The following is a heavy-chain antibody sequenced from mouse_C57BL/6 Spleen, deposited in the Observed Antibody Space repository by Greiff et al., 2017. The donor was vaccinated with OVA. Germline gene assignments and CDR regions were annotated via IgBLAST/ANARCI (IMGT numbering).Heavy chain of an antibody. CDR3: ARNYYGSSYYFDY. CDR2: IAPSDSYT. CDR1: GYTFTSYW. Sequence: VPLQQSGAELVRPGTSVKLSCKASGYTFTSYWMHWVKQRPGQGLEWIGVIAPSDSYTNYNQKFKGKATLTVDTSSSTAYMQLSSLTSEDSAVYYCARNYYGSSYYFDYWGQGTTLTVSS. D-gene: IGHD1-1*01. V-gene: IGHV1-59*01. J-gene: IGHJ2*01.